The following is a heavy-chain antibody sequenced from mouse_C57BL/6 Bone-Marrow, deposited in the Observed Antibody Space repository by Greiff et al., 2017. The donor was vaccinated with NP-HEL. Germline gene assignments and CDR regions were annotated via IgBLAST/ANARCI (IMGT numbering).Heavy chain of an antibody. Sequence: DVQLQESGPELVKPGASVKISCKASGYTFTDYYMNWVKQSHGKSLEWIGDINPNNGGTSYNQKFKGKATLTVDKSSSTAYMELRSLTSEDSAVYYCAKDGYYDYFDYWGQGTTLTVSS. CDR3: AKDGYYDYFDY. D-gene: IGHD2-3*01. CDR2: INPNNGGT. V-gene: IGHV1-26*01. CDR1: GYTFTDYY. J-gene: IGHJ2*01.